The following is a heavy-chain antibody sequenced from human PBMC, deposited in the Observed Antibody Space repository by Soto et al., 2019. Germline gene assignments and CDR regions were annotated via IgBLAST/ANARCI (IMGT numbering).Heavy chain of an antibody. J-gene: IGHJ3*02. CDR3: AKSPAVAAKVVDAFDI. CDR1: GFTFSSYA. CDR2: VSRTGGIT. V-gene: IGHV3-23*01. Sequence: GGSLRLSCAASGFTFSSYAMIWVRQAPGQGLEWVSAVSRTGGITYYADSVKGRFTISRDNSKNTLSLQMHSLRAEDTVLYLCAKSPAVAAKVVDAFDIWGQGTMVTVSS. D-gene: IGHD2-15*01.